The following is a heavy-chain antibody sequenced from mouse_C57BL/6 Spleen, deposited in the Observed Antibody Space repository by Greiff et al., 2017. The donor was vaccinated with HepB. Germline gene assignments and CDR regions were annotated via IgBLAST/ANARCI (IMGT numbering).Heavy chain of an antibody. CDR3: ARVDLNYSNPYAMDY. CDR1: GYTFTSYW. Sequence: QVQLQQPGAELVMPGASVKLSCKASGYTFTSYWMHWVKQRPGQGLEWIGEIDPSDSYTNYNQKFKGKSTLTVDKSSSTAYMQLSSLTSEDSAVYYCARVDLNYSNPYAMDYWGQRTSVTVSS. CDR2: IDPSDSYT. D-gene: IGHD2-5*01. V-gene: IGHV1-69*01. J-gene: IGHJ4*01.